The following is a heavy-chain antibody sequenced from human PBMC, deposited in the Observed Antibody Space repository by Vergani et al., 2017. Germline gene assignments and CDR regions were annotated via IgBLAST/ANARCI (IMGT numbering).Heavy chain of an antibody. D-gene: IGHD1-26*01. V-gene: IGHV3-30-3*01. CDR1: GFTFSSYA. Sequence: QVQLVESGGGVVQPGRSLRLSCAASGFTFSSYAMHWVRQAPGKGLEWVAVISYDGSNKYYADSVKGRFTISRDNSKNTLYLQMNSLRAEDTAVYYCARGEWEPLDAFDIWGQGTMVTVSS. CDR3: ARGEWEPLDAFDI. CDR2: ISYDGSNK. J-gene: IGHJ3*02.